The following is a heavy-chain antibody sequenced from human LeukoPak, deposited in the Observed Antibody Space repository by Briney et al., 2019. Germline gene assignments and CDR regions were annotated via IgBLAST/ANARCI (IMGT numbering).Heavy chain of an antibody. CDR1: GGSISSYY. CDR2: IYYSGST. D-gene: IGHD3-16*02. CDR3: ARGDYVWGSYRYPGSFDY. V-gene: IGHV4-59*01. J-gene: IGHJ4*02. Sequence: SETLSLTCTVSGGSISSYYWSWIRQPPGKGLEWIGYIYYSGSTNYNPSLKSRVTISVDTSKNQFSLKLSSVTAADTAVYYCARGDYVWGSYRYPGSFDYWGQGTLVTVSS.